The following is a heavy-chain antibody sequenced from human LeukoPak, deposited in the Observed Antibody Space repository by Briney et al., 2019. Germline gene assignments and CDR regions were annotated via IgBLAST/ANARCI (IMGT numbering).Heavy chain of an antibody. Sequence: SETLSLTCTVSGGSISSYYWSWIRQPAGKGLEWIGHIYNSGSTNYNPSLKGRVTMSVATSKNQFSLKLSSVTAADTAVYYCARIISYGGADGFDIWGQGTMVTVSS. CDR3: ARIISYGGADGFDI. J-gene: IGHJ3*02. V-gene: IGHV4-4*07. D-gene: IGHD5-18*01. CDR1: GGSISSYY. CDR2: IYNSGST.